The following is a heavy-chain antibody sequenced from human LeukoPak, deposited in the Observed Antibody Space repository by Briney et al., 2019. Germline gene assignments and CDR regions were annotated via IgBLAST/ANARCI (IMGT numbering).Heavy chain of an antibody. D-gene: IGHD1-26*01. CDR1: GLTFSSYA. CDR2: ISYDGSNK. J-gene: IGHJ4*02. V-gene: IGHV3-30-3*01. CDR3: ARDREIVGASVLFDY. Sequence: GGSLRLSCAASGLTFSSYAMHWVRQAPGKGLEWVAVISYDGSNKYYADSVKGRFTISRDNSKNTLYLQMNSLRAEDTAVYYCARDREIVGASVLFDYWGQGTLVTVSS.